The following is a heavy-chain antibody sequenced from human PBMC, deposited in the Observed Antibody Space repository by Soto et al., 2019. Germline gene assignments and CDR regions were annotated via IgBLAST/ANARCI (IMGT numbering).Heavy chain of an antibody. Sequence: SETLSLTCTVSGGSVSSGSYYWSWIRQPPGKGLEWIGYIYYSGSTNYNPSLKSRVTISVDTSKNQFSLKLSSVTAADTAVYYCARAPGEYYDFWSGYYTGHYFDYWGQGPLVTVSS. CDR3: ARAPGEYYDFWSGYYTGHYFDY. J-gene: IGHJ4*02. V-gene: IGHV4-61*01. CDR1: GGSVSSGSYY. CDR2: IYYSGST. D-gene: IGHD3-3*01.